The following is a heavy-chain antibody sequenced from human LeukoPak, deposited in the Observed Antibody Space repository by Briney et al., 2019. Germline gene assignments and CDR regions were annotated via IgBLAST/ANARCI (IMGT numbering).Heavy chain of an antibody. D-gene: IGHD6-19*01. J-gene: IGHJ5*02. V-gene: IGHV3-21*01. CDR3: AREDGQWLKHVWFDP. CDR1: GVTFCRYS. CDR2: ITSSSRYK. Sequence: GGCLRLSCAASGVTFCRYSMNWVRHAPGEGVEWGSAITSSSRYKYYAHSVKGRFTISRDNAKNSLYLQMNSLRAEDTAVYYCAREDGQWLKHVWFDPWGQGTLVTVSS.